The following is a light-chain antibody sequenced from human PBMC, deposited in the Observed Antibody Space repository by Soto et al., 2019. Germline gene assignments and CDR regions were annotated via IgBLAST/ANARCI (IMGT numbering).Light chain of an antibody. CDR2: AAS. CDR1: QTISSSY. V-gene: IGKV3-20*01. J-gene: IGKJ4*01. CDR3: QHYDGSLT. Sequence: EMTLTQSPHTLSLSPGEGASLSCRTSQTISSSYFAWYQQKPGQSPRLLVYAASIRAPGTPDRFSGSGSGADFTLTISRVEPADFAVYFCQHYDGSLTFGGGIRVEIK.